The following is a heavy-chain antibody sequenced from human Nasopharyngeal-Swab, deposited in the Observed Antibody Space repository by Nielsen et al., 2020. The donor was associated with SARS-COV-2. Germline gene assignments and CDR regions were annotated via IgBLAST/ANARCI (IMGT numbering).Heavy chain of an antibody. D-gene: IGHD5-12*01. CDR2: INQDGSPK. J-gene: IGHJ5*02. CDR3: ARISRGYTGYVDQNWFDP. V-gene: IGHV3-7*03. Sequence: GGSLRLSCAASGFTFSSYWMSWVRQAPGKGLECVANINQDGSPKYYVESVKGRFTVSRDNAENLMYLQMDNLRAEDTAIYYCARISRGYTGYVDQNWFDPWGQGALVTVSS. CDR1: GFTFSSYW.